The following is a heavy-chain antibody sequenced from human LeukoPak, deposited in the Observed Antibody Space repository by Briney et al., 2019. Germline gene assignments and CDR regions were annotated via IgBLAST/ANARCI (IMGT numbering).Heavy chain of an antibody. CDR3: AKDWGYSSSQGYYFDY. CDR1: GFTFSSYA. J-gene: IGHJ4*02. CDR2: ISGSGGSK. Sequence: PGGSLRLSCAASGFTFSSYAMSWVRQAPEKGLEWVSSISGSGGSKWFADSVKGRFTISRDNSENTLYLQMNRLRAEDTALYYCAKDWGYSSSQGYYFDYWGQGTLVTVSS. D-gene: IGHD6-13*01. V-gene: IGHV3-23*01.